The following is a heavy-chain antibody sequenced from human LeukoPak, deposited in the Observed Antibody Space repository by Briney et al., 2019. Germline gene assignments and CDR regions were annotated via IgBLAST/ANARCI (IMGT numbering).Heavy chain of an antibody. D-gene: IGHD2-2*01. CDR3: ARDGRSSTSPYWFDP. J-gene: IGHJ5*02. Sequence: ASVKVSCKASGYTFTSYAMHWVRQAPGQRLEWMGWINAGNGNTKYSQKFQGRVTITRDTSASTAYMELSSLRSEDTAVYYRARDGRSSTSPYWFDPWGQGTLVTVSS. CDR2: INAGNGNT. V-gene: IGHV1-3*01. CDR1: GYTFTSYA.